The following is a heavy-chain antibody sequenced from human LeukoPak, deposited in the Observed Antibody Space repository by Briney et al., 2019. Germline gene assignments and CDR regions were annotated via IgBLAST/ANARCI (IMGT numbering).Heavy chain of an antibody. CDR2: IRYDGSNK. Sequence: GGSLRLSCAASGFTFSSYGMHWVRQAPGKGLEWVAFIRYDGSNKYYADSVKGRFTISRDNSKNTLYLQMNSLRAEDTAVYYCAKEIRRSCSGGSCPLWGQGTLVTVSS. V-gene: IGHV3-30*02. CDR1: GFTFSSYG. J-gene: IGHJ4*02. CDR3: AKEIRRSCSGGSCPL. D-gene: IGHD2-15*01.